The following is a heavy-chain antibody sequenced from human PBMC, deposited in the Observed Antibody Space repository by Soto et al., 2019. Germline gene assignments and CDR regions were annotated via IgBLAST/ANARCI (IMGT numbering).Heavy chain of an antibody. CDR3: AKEGGAKGTYYYDSSGYLNWFDP. Sequence: GGSLRLSCAASGFTFSSYAMSWVRQAPGKGLEWVSAISGSGGSTYYADSVKGRFTISRDNSKNTLYLQMNSLRAEDTAVYYCAKEGGAKGTYYYDSSGYLNWFDPWGQGTLVTVSS. J-gene: IGHJ5*02. CDR2: ISGSGGST. V-gene: IGHV3-23*01. D-gene: IGHD3-22*01. CDR1: GFTFSSYA.